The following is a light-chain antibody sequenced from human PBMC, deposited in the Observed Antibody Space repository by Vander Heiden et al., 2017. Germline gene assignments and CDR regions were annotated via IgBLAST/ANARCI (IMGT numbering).Light chain of an antibody. CDR1: SSDVGNYNY. Sequence: QSALTQPASVSASPGQSITISCTGTSSDVGNYNYVSWYQQHPGKAPKLMIYDVSNRPSGVSNRFSGSKSGNTASLTISGLQAEDEADYYCSSYTSSRTLIFGGGTKLTVL. CDR2: DVS. CDR3: SSYTSSRTLI. J-gene: IGLJ2*01. V-gene: IGLV2-14*01.